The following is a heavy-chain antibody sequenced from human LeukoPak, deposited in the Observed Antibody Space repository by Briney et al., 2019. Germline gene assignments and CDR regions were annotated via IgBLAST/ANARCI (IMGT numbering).Heavy chain of an antibody. CDR2: IKQDGSEK. V-gene: IGHV3-7*01. CDR1: GFTFSSYW. Sequence: QPGGSLRLSCAASGFTFSSYWMSWVRQAPGKGLEWVANIKQDGSEKYYVDSVKGRFTISRDNAKNSLYLQMNSLRAEDTAVYYCARIMTTVVRALDYWGQGTLVTVSS. D-gene: IGHD4-23*01. CDR3: ARIMTTVVRALDY. J-gene: IGHJ4*02.